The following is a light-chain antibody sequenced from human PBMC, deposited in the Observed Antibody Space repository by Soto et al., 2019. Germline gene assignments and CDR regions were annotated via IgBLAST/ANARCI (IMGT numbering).Light chain of an antibody. CDR2: DAS. CDR3: QEYANLALS. CDR1: QSISSN. V-gene: IGKV3-15*01. J-gene: IGKJ4*01. Sequence: ETVMTQSPATLSVSPGERATLSCRASQSISSNLAWFQQKPGQAPRLLIYDASTMATGFPARFSGSGSGTEFTLTISCLQSEDFTVYCCQEYANLALSFDGGTKVDI.